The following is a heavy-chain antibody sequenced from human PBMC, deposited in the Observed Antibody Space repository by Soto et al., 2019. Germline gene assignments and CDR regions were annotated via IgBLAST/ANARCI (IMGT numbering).Heavy chain of an antibody. CDR1: GFIFPNYW. V-gene: IGHV5-51*01. J-gene: IGHJ6*02. CDR2: IYPADSNV. CDR3: ARQYYYGSVVNYYYYGMDV. Sequence: GESLKISCKGSGFIFPNYWIGWVRQMPGKGLEWMEIIYPADSNVRYSPSFQGQVTISVDKSISTAYLQWTSLKASDTAIYYCARQYYYGSVVNYYYYGMDVWGQGTTVTVSS. D-gene: IGHD3-10*01.